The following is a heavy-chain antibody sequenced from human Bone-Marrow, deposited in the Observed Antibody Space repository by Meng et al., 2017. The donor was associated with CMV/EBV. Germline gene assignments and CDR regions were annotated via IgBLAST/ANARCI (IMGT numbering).Heavy chain of an antibody. D-gene: IGHD4-23*01. J-gene: IGHJ4*02. CDR2: ISPKTDGT. V-gene: IGHV1-2*02. Sequence: ASVKVSCKASGYTFTGSYIHWVRQAPGQGLEWMGWISPKTDGTKYAQKFQGRVTMTSDTSITTAYMELTRLRSDDTALYYCARRSGGGFSYWGQGTPVTVSS. CDR3: ARRSGGGFSY. CDR1: GYTFTGSY.